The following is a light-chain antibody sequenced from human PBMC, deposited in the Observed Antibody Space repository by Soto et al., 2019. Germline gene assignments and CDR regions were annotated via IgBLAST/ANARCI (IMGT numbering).Light chain of an antibody. CDR1: QSVSSSY. V-gene: IGKV3-20*01. CDR2: GAS. CDR3: QQHGSSPPFT. J-gene: IGKJ1*01. Sequence: VLTQSPGTLSLSPGDRATLSCRASQSVSSSYLAWYQQKPGQAPRLLIYGASSRATGIPDRFGGSGSGTDFTLTISRLEPEDFAVYYCQQHGSSPPFTCGQGTKVDIK.